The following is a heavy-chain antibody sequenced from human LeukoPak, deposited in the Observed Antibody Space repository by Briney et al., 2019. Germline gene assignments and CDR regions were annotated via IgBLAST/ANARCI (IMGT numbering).Heavy chain of an antibody. V-gene: IGHV4-39*01. CDR3: VRLSPRGYTYDRDAFDI. J-gene: IGHJ3*02. D-gene: IGHD5-18*01. Sequence: ETLSLTCTVSGGSISSSSYYWAWIRQPPGKGLEWIGNIYYSGSTSYNPSLESRVTISVDTSKNQFSLKLNSVTAADTAVYYCVRLSPRGYTYDRDAFDIWGRGTMVTVSS. CDR2: IYYSGST. CDR1: GGSISSSSYY.